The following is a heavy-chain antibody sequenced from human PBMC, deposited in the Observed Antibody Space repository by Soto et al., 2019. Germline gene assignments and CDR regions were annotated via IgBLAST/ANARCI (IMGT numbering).Heavy chain of an antibody. D-gene: IGHD3-22*01. CDR1: GYTFTSYA. J-gene: IGHJ3*02. CDR2: INAGNGNT. Sequence: ASVKVSCKASGYTFTSYAMHWVRQAPGQRLEWMGWINAGNGNTKYSQKFQGRVTITRDTSASTAYMELSSLRSEDTAVYYCARSYDSSGYYFAFDIWGQGTMVNVSS. CDR3: ARSYDSSGYYFAFDI. V-gene: IGHV1-3*01.